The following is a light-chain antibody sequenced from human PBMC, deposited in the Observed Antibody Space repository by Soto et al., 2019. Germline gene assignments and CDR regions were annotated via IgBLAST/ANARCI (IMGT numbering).Light chain of an antibody. CDR1: QSISSY. V-gene: IGKV1-6*01. Sequence: IQMTQSPSTLSASVGDTVTVTCRASQSISSYLNWYQQKPGKAPKLLIYAASSLQSGVPSRFSGSGSGTDFTLTISSLQPEDFATYYCLQDYNYPLTFGQGTKVDI. CDR3: LQDYNYPLT. J-gene: IGKJ1*01. CDR2: AAS.